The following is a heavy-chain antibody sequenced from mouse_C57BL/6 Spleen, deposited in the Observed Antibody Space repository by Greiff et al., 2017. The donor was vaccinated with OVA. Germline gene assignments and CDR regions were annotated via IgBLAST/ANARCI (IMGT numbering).Heavy chain of an antibody. J-gene: IGHJ3*01. V-gene: IGHV14-3*01. CDR2: IDPANGNT. Sequence: VQLQQSVAELVRPGASVKLSCTASGFNIKNTYMHWVKQRPEQGLEWIGRIDPANGNTKYAPKFQGKATITADTSSNTAYLQLSSQTSEDTAIYYCARNDYYGSSLFAYWGQGTLVTVSA. D-gene: IGHD1-1*01. CDR1: GFNIKNTY. CDR3: ARNDYYGSSLFAY.